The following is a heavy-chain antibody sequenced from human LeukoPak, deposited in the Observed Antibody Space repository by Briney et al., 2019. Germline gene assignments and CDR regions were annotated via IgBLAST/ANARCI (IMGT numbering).Heavy chain of an antibody. D-gene: IGHD4-17*01. CDR1: GGSISSYY. CDR2: IYYSEST. J-gene: IGHJ3*02. Sequence: SETLSLTCTVSGGSISSYYWSWIRQPPGKGLEWIGYIYYSESTNYNPSLKSRVTISVDTSKNQFSLKLSSVTAADTAVYYCARESYGDYGNAFDIWGQGTMVTVSS. CDR3: ARESYGDYGNAFDI. V-gene: IGHV4-59*01.